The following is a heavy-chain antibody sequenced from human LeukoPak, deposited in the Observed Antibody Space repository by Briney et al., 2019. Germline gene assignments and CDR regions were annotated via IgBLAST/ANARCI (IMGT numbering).Heavy chain of an antibody. V-gene: IGHV4-39*07. D-gene: IGHD5-24*01. Sequence: SETLSLTCTVSGGSISSSSYYWGWIRQPPGKGLEWIGSIYHSGSTYYNPSLKSRVTISVDTSKNQFSLKLSSVTAADTAVYYCAKGVATINPWPSPFDYWGQGTLVTVSS. CDR1: GGSISSSSYY. CDR2: IYHSGST. J-gene: IGHJ4*02. CDR3: AKGVATINPWPSPFDY.